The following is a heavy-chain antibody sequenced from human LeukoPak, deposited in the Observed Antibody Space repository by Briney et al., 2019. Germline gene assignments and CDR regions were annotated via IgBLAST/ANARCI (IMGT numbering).Heavy chain of an antibody. V-gene: IGHV3-74*01. CDR2: INSDGSNT. J-gene: IGHJ4*02. Sequence: TGGSLGLSCAASGLTFSSSWMYWVRQAPGKGLVWVSDINSDGSNTRYADSVRGRFTISRDNAKEMVHLQMNSLRAEDTAVYYCARAVSGWQAIDYWGQGTLVTVSS. CDR3: ARAVSGWQAIDY. CDR1: GLTFSSSW. D-gene: IGHD6-19*01.